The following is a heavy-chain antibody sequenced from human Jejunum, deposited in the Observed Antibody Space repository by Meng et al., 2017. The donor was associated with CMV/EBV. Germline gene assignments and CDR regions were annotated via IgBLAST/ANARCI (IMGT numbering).Heavy chain of an antibody. CDR3: ALFTRSWFDP. CDR2: IYWDDDK. V-gene: IGHV2-5*02. Sequence: QITFKESHPTLVKPTQTLTLTCTFSGFSLSTSEVGVGWIRQPPGKALEWLAVIYWDDDKRYSPSLKSRLTITKDTSKNQVVLTLTNMDPVDTATYYCALFTRSWFDPWGQGTLVTVSS. D-gene: IGHD2-2*01. J-gene: IGHJ5*02. CDR1: GFSLSTSEVG.